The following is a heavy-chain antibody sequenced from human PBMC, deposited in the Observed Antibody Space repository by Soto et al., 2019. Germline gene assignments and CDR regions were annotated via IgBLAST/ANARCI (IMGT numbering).Heavy chain of an antibody. V-gene: IGHV1-2*02. CDR3: ARKCGDRCTEDTDALDL. Sequence: VQLVQSGAELKKPGASVKVSCKASGYTFTDSYLHWVRQAPGQRLEWMGWMNVNTGGTNSPQKCHDRVTMTRDTSISTAFIQLNGLTSDDTAVYFCARKCGDRCTEDTDALDLWGQGTMVTVSS. D-gene: IGHD2-21*01. CDR2: MNVNTGGT. J-gene: IGHJ3*01. CDR1: GYTFTDSY.